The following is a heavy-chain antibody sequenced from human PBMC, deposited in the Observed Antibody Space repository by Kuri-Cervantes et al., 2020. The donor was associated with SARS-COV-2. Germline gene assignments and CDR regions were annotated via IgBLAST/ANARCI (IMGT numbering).Heavy chain of an antibody. D-gene: IGHD6-13*01. J-gene: IGHJ4*02. CDR3: ARALRIAAAGTFGY. CDR1: GYTFTSYG. CDR2: MNPNSGNT. V-gene: IGHV1-8*02. Sequence: ASVKVSCKASGYTFTSYGISWVRQAPGQGLEWMGWMNPNSGNTGYAQKFQGRVTMTRNTSISTAYMELSSLGSEDTAVYYCARALRIAAAGTFGYWGQGTLVTVSS.